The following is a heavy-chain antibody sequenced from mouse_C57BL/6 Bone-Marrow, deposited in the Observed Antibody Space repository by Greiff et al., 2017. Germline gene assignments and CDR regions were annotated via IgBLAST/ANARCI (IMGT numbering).Heavy chain of an antibody. D-gene: IGHD1-1*01. J-gene: IGHJ4*01. V-gene: IGHV1-52*01. CDR1: GYTFTSYW. Sequence: QVQLQQPGAELVRPGSSVKLSCKASGYTFTSYWMHWVKQRPIQGLEWIGNIDPSDSETHYNQKFKDKATLTVDKSSSTAYMQLSSLTSEDSAVYYCAKTQNYGSSYGGYAMDYWGQGTSVTVSS. CDR2: IDPSDSET. CDR3: AKTQNYGSSYGGYAMDY.